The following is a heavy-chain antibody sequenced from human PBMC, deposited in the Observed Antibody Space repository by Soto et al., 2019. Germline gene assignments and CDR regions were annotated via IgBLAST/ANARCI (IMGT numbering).Heavy chain of an antibody. CDR3: ARDQESSSWVRGYYYYGMDV. D-gene: IGHD6-6*01. V-gene: IGHV4-31*03. CDR1: GGSISSGGYY. J-gene: IGHJ6*02. Sequence: SETLSLTCTVSGGSISSGGYYWSWIRQHPGKGLEWIGYIYYSGSTYYNPSLKSRVTISVDTSKNQFSLKLSSVTAADTAVYYCARDQESSSWVRGYYYYGMDVWGQGTTVTVSS. CDR2: IYYSGST.